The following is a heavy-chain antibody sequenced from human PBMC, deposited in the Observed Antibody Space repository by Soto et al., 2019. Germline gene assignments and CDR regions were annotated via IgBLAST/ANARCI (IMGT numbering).Heavy chain of an antibody. CDR3: PSSQAPVNFYY. D-gene: IGHD6-6*01. CDR1: GGSISSRNYY. V-gene: IGHV4-39*02. J-gene: IGHJ4*02. Sequence: SETLSITCSVSGGSISSRNYYWAWVRQPPGKGLEWIGNIYYDGSTYYHPSFRGRLTISVDTSKNHFSLKLGSLTAADTVIYYRPSSQAPVNFYYSVLGTRFTV. CDR2: IYYDGST.